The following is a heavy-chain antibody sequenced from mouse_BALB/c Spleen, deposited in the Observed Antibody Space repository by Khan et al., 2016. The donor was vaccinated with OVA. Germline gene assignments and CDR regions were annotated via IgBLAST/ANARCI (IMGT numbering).Heavy chain of an antibody. CDR1: GYTFTNFG. CDR2: INTSTGEP. J-gene: IGHJ3*01. D-gene: IGHD1-1*01. Sequence: QIQLVQSGPELKKPGETVKISCKASGYTFTNFGMNWMKQAPGKALKWMGWINTSTGEPKYADDFKGRFAFSLEHSDRTAYLQINNLKNKDMATYLDTRGRYYYGSWFAYWGQGTLVTVSA. V-gene: IGHV9-1*02. CDR3: TRGRYYYGSWFAY.